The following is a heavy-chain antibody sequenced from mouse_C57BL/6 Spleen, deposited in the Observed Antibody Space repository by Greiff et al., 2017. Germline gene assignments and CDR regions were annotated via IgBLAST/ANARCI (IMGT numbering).Heavy chain of an antibody. J-gene: IGHJ4*01. CDR3: ARGGPTVVDAMDY. Sequence: QVQLQQSGAELVRPGTSVKVSCKASGYAFTNYLIEWVKQRPGQGLEWIGVINPGSGGTNYNEKFKGKATLTADKSSSTAYMQLSSLTSEDSAVYFGARGGPTVVDAMDYWGQGTSVTVSS. D-gene: IGHD1-1*01. V-gene: IGHV1-54*01. CDR2: INPGSGGT. CDR1: GYAFTNYL.